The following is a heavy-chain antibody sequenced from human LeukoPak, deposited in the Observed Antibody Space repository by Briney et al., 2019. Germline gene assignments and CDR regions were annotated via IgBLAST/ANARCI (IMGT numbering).Heavy chain of an antibody. Sequence: ASVKVSCKASGYTFTRYAMHWVRQAPGQRLEWMGWINAGNGNTKYSQKFQGGVTITRDTSASTAYMELSSLRSEDTAVYYCARDTCFGGTCFDDAFDIWGQGTMVTVSS. J-gene: IGHJ3*02. CDR2: INAGNGNT. CDR3: ARDTCFGGTCFDDAFDI. V-gene: IGHV1-3*01. D-gene: IGHD2-15*01. CDR1: GYTFTRYA.